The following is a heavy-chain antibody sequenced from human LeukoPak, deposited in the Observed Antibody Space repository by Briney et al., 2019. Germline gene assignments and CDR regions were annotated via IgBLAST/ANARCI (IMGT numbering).Heavy chain of an antibody. CDR1: GGSISSYY. V-gene: IGHV4-39*07. J-gene: IGHJ5*02. D-gene: IGHD6-19*01. Sequence: SETLSLTCTVSGGSISSYYWGWIRQPPGKGLEWIGSIYYSGSTYYNPSLKSRVTISVDTSKNQFSLKLSSVTAADTAVYYCARTMAVGDWFDPWGQGTLVTVSS. CDR3: ARTMAVGDWFDP. CDR2: IYYSGST.